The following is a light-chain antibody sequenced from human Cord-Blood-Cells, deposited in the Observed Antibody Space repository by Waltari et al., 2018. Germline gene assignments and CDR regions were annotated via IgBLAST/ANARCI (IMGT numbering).Light chain of an antibody. V-gene: IGLV3-10*01. CDR2: EDS. J-gene: IGLJ1*01. CDR3: YATDSSGNHYV. Sequence: SYELTPPPSVSVSPGQTARITCSGDALPKKYAYWYQQKSGQAPVLVIYEDSKRPSGIPERCSVSSSGTIATLTISGAQVEDEADYYCYATDSSGNHYVFGTGTKVTVL. CDR1: ALPKKY.